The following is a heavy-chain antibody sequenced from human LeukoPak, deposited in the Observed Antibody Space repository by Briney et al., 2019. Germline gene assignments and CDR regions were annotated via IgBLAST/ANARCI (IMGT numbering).Heavy chain of an antibody. D-gene: IGHD2-2*01. V-gene: IGHV3-66*01. CDR2: IYSGGST. Sequence: GGSLRLSCAASGFTVSSSYMSWVRLAPGKGLEWVSVIYSGGSTYYADSVKGRFTISRDNSKNTLFLQMNSLRAEDTAVYYCARDASPYCSSTSCYAHWGQGTLVTVSS. J-gene: IGHJ4*02. CDR1: GFTVSSSY. CDR3: ARDASPYCSSTSCYAH.